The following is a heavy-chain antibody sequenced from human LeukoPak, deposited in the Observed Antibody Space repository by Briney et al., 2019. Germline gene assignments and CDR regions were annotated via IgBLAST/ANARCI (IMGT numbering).Heavy chain of an antibody. Sequence: QSGGSLRLSCAASGFTFSNYGMTWVRQAPGRGLEWVSGISNGGTNTYYTDSVKGRFTISRDNSRNTLYLQMNSLRADDTARYYCAKDATLHYYHTNGRPGGGFDYWGQGTLVTVSS. CDR1: GFTFSNYG. CDR2: ISNGGTNT. V-gene: IGHV3-23*01. CDR3: AKDATLHYYHTNGRPGGGFDY. D-gene: IGHD3-22*01. J-gene: IGHJ4*02.